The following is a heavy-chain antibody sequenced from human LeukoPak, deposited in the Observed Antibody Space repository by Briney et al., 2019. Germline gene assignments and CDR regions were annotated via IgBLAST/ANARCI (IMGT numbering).Heavy chain of an antibody. V-gene: IGHV3-23*01. CDR2: ISGSGGRT. CDR1: GFTFSSYA. CDR3: AKGQRGYSGYDYVDYYYYYMDV. Sequence: TGGSLRLSCAASGFTFSSYAMSWVRQAPGKGLEWVSAISGSGGRTYYADSVKGRFTISRDNSKNTLYLQMNSLRAEDTAVYYCAKGQRGYSGYDYVDYYYYYMDVWGKGTTVTVSS. D-gene: IGHD5-12*01. J-gene: IGHJ6*03.